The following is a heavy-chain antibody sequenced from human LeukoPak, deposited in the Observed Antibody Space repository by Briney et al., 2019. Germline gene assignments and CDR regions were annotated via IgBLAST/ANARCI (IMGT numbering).Heavy chain of an antibody. Sequence: SSETLSLTCAVSGGSISSGGYSWSWIRQPPGKGLEWIGYIYHSGSTYYNPSLKSRVTISVDRSKNQFSLKLSSVTAADTAVYYCARGRANYDSTGYYYWGQGILVTVSS. J-gene: IGHJ4*02. CDR2: IYHSGST. CDR3: ARGRANYDSTGYYY. V-gene: IGHV4-30-2*01. CDR1: GGSISSGGYS. D-gene: IGHD3-22*01.